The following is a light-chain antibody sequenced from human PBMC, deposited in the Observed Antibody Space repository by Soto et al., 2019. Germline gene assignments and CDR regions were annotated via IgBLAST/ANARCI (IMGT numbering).Light chain of an antibody. J-gene: IGLJ1*01. CDR1: SSNIGAGYD. CDR3: QSYDRSLSGYV. CDR2: GNS. Sequence: QAVVTQPPSVSGAPGQRVTISCTGSSSNIGAGYDVHWYQQLPGTAPKLLIYGNSNRPAGVPDRFSGSKSGTSASLAITGLQAEHEADYYCQSYDRSLSGYVFGTGTKVTVL. V-gene: IGLV1-40*01.